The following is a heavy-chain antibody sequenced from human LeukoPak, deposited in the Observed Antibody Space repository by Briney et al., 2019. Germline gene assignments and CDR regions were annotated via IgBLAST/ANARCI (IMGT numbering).Heavy chain of an antibody. CDR2: IYSSGSI. D-gene: IGHD4-17*01. Sequence: SQTLSLTCTVSGGSISSGDYYWSWIRQPAGKGLEWIGRIYSSGSINYNPSLKSRVTMSVDMPKNQFSLKLSSVTAADTAVYYCARGIYGDYGLGYWGQGTLVTVSS. J-gene: IGHJ4*02. CDR1: GGSISSGDYY. V-gene: IGHV4-61*02. CDR3: ARGIYGDYGLGY.